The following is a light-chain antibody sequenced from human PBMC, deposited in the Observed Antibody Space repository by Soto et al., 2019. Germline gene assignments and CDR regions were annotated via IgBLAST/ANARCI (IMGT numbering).Light chain of an antibody. CDR2: GAS. Sequence: EIVLTQSPRTLSVSPGQRATLSCRASQSISRNLAWYQQKPGQAPRLLIYGASTRATGIPARFSGSGSGTEFTLTISSLQPDDFATYYCQQYNSYSTFGQGTRLEIK. CDR1: QSISRN. V-gene: IGKV3-15*01. CDR3: QQYNSYST. J-gene: IGKJ5*01.